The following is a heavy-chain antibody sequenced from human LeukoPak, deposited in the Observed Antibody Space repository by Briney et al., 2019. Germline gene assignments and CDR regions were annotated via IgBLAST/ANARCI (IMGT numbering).Heavy chain of an antibody. V-gene: IGHV3-30*04. CDR2: ISYDGRNK. Sequence: GGSLRLSCAASGFTFSSYAMNWVRQAPGKGLEWVAIISYDGRNKYYADSVEGRFTISRGNSKNTLYLQMNSLRDEDTAVYYCARDLNEKATINPACWGQGTLVTVSS. CDR3: ARDLNEKATINPAC. D-gene: IGHD5-24*01. J-gene: IGHJ4*02. CDR1: GFTFSSYA.